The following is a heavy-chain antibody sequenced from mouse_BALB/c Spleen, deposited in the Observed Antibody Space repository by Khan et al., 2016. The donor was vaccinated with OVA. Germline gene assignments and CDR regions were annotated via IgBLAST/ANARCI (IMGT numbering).Heavy chain of an antibody. V-gene: IGHV9-3-1*01. CDR1: GHTFTKYG. J-gene: IGHJ4*01. Sequence: QIQLVQSGPELKKPGETVKISCKASGHTFTKYGMNWVKQAPGKGLKWMGWINTYTGEPTYANDFNGRFAFSLETSASTAYLQINNLKNEDTATYCCARPPYFSYVLGNWGQGTSVTVSS. D-gene: IGHD2-10*01. CDR2: INTYTGEP. CDR3: ARPPYFSYVLGN.